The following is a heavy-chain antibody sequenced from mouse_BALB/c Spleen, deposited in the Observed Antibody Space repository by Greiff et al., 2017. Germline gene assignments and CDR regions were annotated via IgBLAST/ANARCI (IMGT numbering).Heavy chain of an antibody. CDR3: ARRGDGYSYYFDY. CDR2: IYPGDGDT. Sequence: VQLQQSGAELVRPGSSVKISCKASGYAFSSYWMNWVKQRPGQGLEWIGQIYPGDGDTNYNGKFKGKATLTADKSSSTAYMQLSSLTSEDSAVYFCARRGDGYSYYFDYWGQGTTLTVSS. J-gene: IGHJ2*01. V-gene: IGHV1-80*01. CDR1: GYAFSSYW. D-gene: IGHD2-3*01.